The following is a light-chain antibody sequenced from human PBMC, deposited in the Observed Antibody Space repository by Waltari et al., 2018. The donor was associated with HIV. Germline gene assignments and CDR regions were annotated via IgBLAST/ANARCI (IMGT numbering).Light chain of an antibody. Sequence: QTALTQPPSVSGSPAHSVTISCTGTSSDIGSYDSVSWYQQPPGTDPKLTISTVNTRPSGVPDRFSGAKSGNTASLTISDLQAENEADYFCSSYTINSTVVFGGGTKVTVL. CDR1: SSDIGSYDS. CDR2: TVN. CDR3: SSYTINSTVV. V-gene: IGLV2-18*02. J-gene: IGLJ2*01.